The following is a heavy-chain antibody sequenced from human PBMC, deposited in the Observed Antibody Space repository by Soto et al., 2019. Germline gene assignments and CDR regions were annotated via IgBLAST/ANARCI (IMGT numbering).Heavy chain of an antibody. J-gene: IGHJ5*02. CDR3: ARDPPIAGNVNWFDP. CDR1: GGSISSYY. D-gene: IGHD2-15*01. Sequence: SETLSLTCTVSGGSISSYYWSWIRQPAGKGLEWIGRIYTSGSTNYNPSRKSRVTMSVDTSKNQFSLKLSSVTAADTAVSYCARDPPIAGNVNWFDPWGQGTLVTVSS. V-gene: IGHV4-4*07. CDR2: IYTSGST.